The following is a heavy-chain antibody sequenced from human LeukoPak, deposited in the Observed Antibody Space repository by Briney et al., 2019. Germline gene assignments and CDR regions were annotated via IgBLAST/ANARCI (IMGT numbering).Heavy chain of an antibody. D-gene: IGHD2-8*01. V-gene: IGHV3-23*01. CDR2: ISGSDGTT. CDR3: ARDRDGTNPWAFDI. CDR1: GFTFSNYA. Sequence: GGSLRLSCAASGFTFSNYAMSWVRQAPGKGLEWVSGISGSDGTTYYADSVKGRFTISRDNSKNTLYLQMNSLRAEDTAVYYCARDRDGTNPWAFDIWGQGTMVTVSS. J-gene: IGHJ3*02.